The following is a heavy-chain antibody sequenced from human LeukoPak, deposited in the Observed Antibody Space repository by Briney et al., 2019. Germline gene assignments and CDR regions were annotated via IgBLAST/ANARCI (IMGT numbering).Heavy chain of an antibody. J-gene: IGHJ4*02. CDR1: GFTFSDYY. D-gene: IGHD3-3*01. Sequence: GGSLRLSCAASGFTFSDYYMSWIRQAPGKGLEWVSYISSSGSTIYYADSVKGRFTISRDNAKNSLYLQMNSLRAEDTAVYYCARCSYYDFWSGYYTLGYWGQGTLVTVSS. CDR2: ISSSGSTI. V-gene: IGHV3-11*01. CDR3: ARCSYYDFWSGYYTLGY.